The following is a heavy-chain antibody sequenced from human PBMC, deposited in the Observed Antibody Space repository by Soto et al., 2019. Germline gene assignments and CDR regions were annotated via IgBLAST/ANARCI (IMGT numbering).Heavy chain of an antibody. CDR1: GFTVSNNY. V-gene: IGHV3-53*01. CDR3: ARRVIGSSRAFDI. D-gene: IGHD3-10*01. CDR2: ISDGGDLT. Sequence: PGGSLRLSCAASGFTVSNNYMSWVRQAPGKGLEWVSGISDGGDLTYNADSVKGRFTISRDNSKDTLYLQMNSLRAEDTAVYYCARRVIGSSRAFDIWGQRTMVTVSS. J-gene: IGHJ3*02.